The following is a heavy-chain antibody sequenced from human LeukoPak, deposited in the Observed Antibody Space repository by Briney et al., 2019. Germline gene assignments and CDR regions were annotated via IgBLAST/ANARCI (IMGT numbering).Heavy chain of an antibody. D-gene: IGHD3-22*01. J-gene: IGHJ4*02. CDR3: ARDGYYDSSGIYDY. CDR2: ISSSGTTI. CDR1: GFTFSSLE. V-gene: IGHV3-48*03. Sequence: GRSLRLSCAASGFTFSSLEMTWVRQAPGKGLEWVSYISSSGTTIYYADSVKGRFTISRDNAKNSLYLQMNSLRAEDTAVYYCARDGYYDSSGIYDYWGQGTLVTVSS.